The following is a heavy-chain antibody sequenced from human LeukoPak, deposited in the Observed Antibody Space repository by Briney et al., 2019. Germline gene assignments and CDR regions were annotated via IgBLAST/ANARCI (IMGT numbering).Heavy chain of an antibody. V-gene: IGHV1-69*06. D-gene: IGHD2-15*01. J-gene: IGHJ4*02. CDR3: ARDLGLLRTGYFDY. Sequence: SVKVSCKASGGTFSSYAISWVRQAPGQGLEWMGRIILIFGTANYAQKFQGRVTITADKSTSTAYMELSSLRSEDTAVYYCARDLGLLRTGYFDYWGQGTLVTVSS. CDR1: GGTFSSYA. CDR2: IILIFGTA.